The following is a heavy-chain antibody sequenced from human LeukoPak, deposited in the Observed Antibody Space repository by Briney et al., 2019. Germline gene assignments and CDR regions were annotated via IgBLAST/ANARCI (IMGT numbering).Heavy chain of an antibody. V-gene: IGHV4-59*08. CDR2: VFYNGST. CDR3: ARQQSSSFLRRGYIES. J-gene: IGHJ4*02. CDR1: GGSISDYF. Sequence: PSETLSLTCTVSGGSISDYFWSWIRQPPGKGLEWVGYVFYNGSTNYNPSLKSRVTISIDTSRIRFSLTLTSVTAADTAVYYCARQQSSSFLRRGYIESWGQGTLVTVSS. D-gene: IGHD6-13*01.